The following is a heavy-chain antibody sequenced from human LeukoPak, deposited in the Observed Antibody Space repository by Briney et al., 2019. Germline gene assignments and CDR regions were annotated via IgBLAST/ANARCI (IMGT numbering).Heavy chain of an antibody. D-gene: IGHD5-18*01. J-gene: IGHJ4*02. CDR1: GFTFSSYG. CDR2: ISYDGSNK. Sequence: PGGSLRLSCAASGFTFSSYGMPWVRQAPGKGLEWVAVISYDGSNKYYADSVKGRFTISRGNSKNTLYLQMNSLRAEDTAVYYCAKDGHSYGDSDFDYWGQGTLVTVSS. CDR3: AKDGHSYGDSDFDY. V-gene: IGHV3-30*18.